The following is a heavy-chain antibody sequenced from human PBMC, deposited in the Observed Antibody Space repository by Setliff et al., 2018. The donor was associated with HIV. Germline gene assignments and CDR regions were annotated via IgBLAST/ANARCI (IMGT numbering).Heavy chain of an antibody. CDR1: GYTFTGYD. CDR3: AGGAAAGPIDY. Sequence: ASVKVSCKASGYTFTGYDINWVRQATGQGLEWMGWMNPNSGNTGYAQKFQGRVTMTRNTVYLQMTGLRLDDTAVYYCAGGAAAGPIDYWGQGTLVTVSS. V-gene: IGHV1-8*02. D-gene: IGHD6-13*01. J-gene: IGHJ4*02. CDR2: MNPNSGNT.